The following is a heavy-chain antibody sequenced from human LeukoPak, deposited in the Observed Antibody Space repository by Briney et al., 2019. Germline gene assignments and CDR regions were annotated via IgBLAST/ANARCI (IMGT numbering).Heavy chain of an antibody. CDR2: ISSSSNKV. CDR1: GFAISDYS. J-gene: IGHJ4*02. V-gene: IGHV3-48*01. Sequence: GGSLRLSCAASGFAISDYSMNWVRQVPGKGLEWVSYISSSSNKVYYADSVKGRFTISRDNAKNSLFLQMNSLRADDTAVYYCARNFYCGGDCAISYFDYWGQGTLVTVSS. D-gene: IGHD2-21*02. CDR3: ARNFYCGGDCAISYFDY.